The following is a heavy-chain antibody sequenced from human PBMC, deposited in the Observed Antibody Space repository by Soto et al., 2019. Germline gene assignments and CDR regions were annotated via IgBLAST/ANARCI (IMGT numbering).Heavy chain of an antibody. Sequence: GGSLRLSCAASGFTFSSYAMSWVRQAPGKGLEWVSAISGSGGSTYYADSVKGRFTISRDNSKNTLYLQMNSMRAEDTDVYYRAKANLCCGELLRPLYSFDHWGQGTMVTVAS. D-gene: IGHD3-10*01. J-gene: IGHJ4*02. CDR1: GFTFSSYA. CDR2: ISGSGGST. CDR3: AKANLCCGELLRPLYSFDH. V-gene: IGHV3-23*01.